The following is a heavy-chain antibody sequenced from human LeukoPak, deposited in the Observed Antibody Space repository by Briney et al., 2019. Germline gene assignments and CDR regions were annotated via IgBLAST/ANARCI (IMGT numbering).Heavy chain of an antibody. J-gene: IGHJ4*02. V-gene: IGHV3-23*01. Sequence: GGSLRLSCAASGFTFSNYALSWVRQAPGRGLDWVSLITHNGGRTYYADSVKVRFTVSRDNSRNTLYLQINSLRAEDTAVYYCAKNDDGGWLEDYWGQGTLVTVSS. CDR1: GFTFSNYA. CDR2: ITHNGGRT. CDR3: AKNDDGGWLEDY. D-gene: IGHD6-19*01.